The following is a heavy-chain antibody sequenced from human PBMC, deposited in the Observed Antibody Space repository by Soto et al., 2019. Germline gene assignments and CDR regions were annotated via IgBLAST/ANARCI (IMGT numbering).Heavy chain of an antibody. D-gene: IGHD5-18*01. CDR1: GYTFTSSA. Sequence: QVQLVQSGAEVQKPGASVKVSCKASGYTFTSSAMPWVRQAPGQRLEWMGWSNAGNGNTKYSQKFQGRVTMTRDTSASTAYMELSSLRSEDTAVYYCARGLNGYLHYFDYWGQGTLVTVSS. CDR3: ARGLNGYLHYFDY. CDR2: SNAGNGNT. J-gene: IGHJ4*02. V-gene: IGHV1-3*01.